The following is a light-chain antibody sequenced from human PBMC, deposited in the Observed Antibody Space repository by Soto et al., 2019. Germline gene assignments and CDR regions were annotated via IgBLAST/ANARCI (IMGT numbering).Light chain of an antibody. Sequence: DIQMTQSPSTLSASIGDRVTITCRASQSISDWLAWYQQKPGKAPKLLIFDASSLESGVPSRFSGSGSGTEFTLTISSLQPDDFATYYCQHYNSYSEAVGQGTKVDIK. CDR2: DAS. V-gene: IGKV1-5*01. J-gene: IGKJ1*01. CDR1: QSISDW. CDR3: QHYNSYSEA.